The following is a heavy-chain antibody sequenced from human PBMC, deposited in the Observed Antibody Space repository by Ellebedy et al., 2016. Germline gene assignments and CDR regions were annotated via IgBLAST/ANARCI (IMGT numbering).Heavy chain of an antibody. Sequence: GESLKISCAASGFTFSTYGMHWVRQAPGKGLEWVAVIWYDGSNKYYADSVKGRFTISRDNSKNTLYLQMNSLRAEDTAVYYCAREALVTLGFSAFDIWGQGTMVTVSS. CDR3: AREALVTLGFSAFDI. CDR2: IWYDGSNK. J-gene: IGHJ3*02. V-gene: IGHV3-33*08. D-gene: IGHD2-21*02. CDR1: GFTFSTYG.